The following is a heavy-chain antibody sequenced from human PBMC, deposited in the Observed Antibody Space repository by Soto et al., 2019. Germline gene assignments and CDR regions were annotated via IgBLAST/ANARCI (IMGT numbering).Heavy chain of an antibody. J-gene: IGHJ5*02. CDR2: MNPNSGNT. D-gene: IGHD4-17*01. V-gene: IGHV1-8*01. CDR1: GYTFTSYD. CDR3: PRGGDGDYEYNWFDP. Sequence: QVQLVQSGAEVKKPGASVKVSCKASGYTFTSYDINWVRQATGQGLEWMGWMNPNSGNTGYAQKFQGRVTMTRNTSISTAYMELSRLRSEETDVYYCPRGGDGDYEYNWFDPWGQGTLVTVSS.